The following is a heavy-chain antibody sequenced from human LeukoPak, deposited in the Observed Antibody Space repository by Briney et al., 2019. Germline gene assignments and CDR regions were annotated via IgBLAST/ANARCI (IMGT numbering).Heavy chain of an antibody. Sequence: GASVTVSCTASGYTFTSFGISWVRQAPGQGLEWMGWISGYNGNTNYAQKLQGRVTMTTDTSTSTAYMELRSLRSDDTAVYYCAREDTRRGSRGYFDYWGQGTLVTVSS. CDR2: ISGYNGNT. V-gene: IGHV1-18*01. D-gene: IGHD2-2*01. CDR3: AREDTRRGSRGYFDY. J-gene: IGHJ4*02. CDR1: GYTFTSFG.